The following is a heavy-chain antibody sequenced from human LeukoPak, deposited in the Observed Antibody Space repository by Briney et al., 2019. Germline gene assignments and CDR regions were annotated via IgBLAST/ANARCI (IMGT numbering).Heavy chain of an antibody. CDR1: GFTFSSYS. D-gene: IGHD4-17*01. J-gene: IGHJ4*02. CDR3: ARDVKYDYGDPRGDY. V-gene: IGHV3-21*01. CDR2: ISSSSSYI. Sequence: PGGSLRLSCAASGFTFSSYSMNWVRQAPGKGLEWVSSISSSSSYIYYADSVKGRFTISRDNAKNSLYLQMNSLRAEDTAVYYCARDVKYDYGDPRGDYWGQGTLVTVSS.